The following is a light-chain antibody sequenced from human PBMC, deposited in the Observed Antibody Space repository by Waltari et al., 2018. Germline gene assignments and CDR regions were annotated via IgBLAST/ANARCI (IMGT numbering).Light chain of an antibody. J-gene: IGKJ2*01. CDR3: QQYYSTPNT. V-gene: IGKV4-1*01. CDR2: WAS. CDR1: QSVLHTNNKDY. Sequence: DIVMTQSPDSLGVSLGERATINCKSSQSVLHTNNKDYLAWDQQKTGQPPKLLICWASTREFGVPDRFSGSGSGTSFTLTISSLQAEDVAVYYCQQYYSTPNTFGQGTKLEIK.